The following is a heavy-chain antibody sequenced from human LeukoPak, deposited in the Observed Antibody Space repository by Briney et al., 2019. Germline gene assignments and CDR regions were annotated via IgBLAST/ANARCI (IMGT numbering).Heavy chain of an antibody. Sequence: RPGGSLRLSCAASGFIFSTYGMNWVRQAPGKGLEWISYISSDSTYIYYADPVKGRFTISRDNSKNTLYLQMNSLRAEDTAVYYCAKEGIHSGDYWGQGTLVTVSS. D-gene: IGHD6-25*01. J-gene: IGHJ4*02. V-gene: IGHV3-21*04. CDR1: GFIFSTYG. CDR3: AKEGIHSGDY. CDR2: ISSDSTYI.